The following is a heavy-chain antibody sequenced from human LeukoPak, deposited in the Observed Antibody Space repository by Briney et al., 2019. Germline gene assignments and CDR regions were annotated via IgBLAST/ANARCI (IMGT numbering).Heavy chain of an antibody. CDR2: IYHSGGT. Sequence: PSETLSFICAVSGGSISSGGYSWSWIRQPPGKGLEWIGYIYHSGGTYYNPSLKSRVTISVNTSKNQFSLKLSSVTAADTAVYYCARDYVGSYYGMDVWGQGTTVTVSS. CDR1: GGSISSGGYS. J-gene: IGHJ6*02. D-gene: IGHD3-16*01. CDR3: ARDYVGSYYGMDV. V-gene: IGHV4-30-2*01.